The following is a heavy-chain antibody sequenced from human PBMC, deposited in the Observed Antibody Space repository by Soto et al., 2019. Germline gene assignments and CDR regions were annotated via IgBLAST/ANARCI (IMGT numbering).Heavy chain of an antibody. J-gene: IGHJ4*02. V-gene: IGHV4-31*03. CDR1: GGSISSGGHY. CDR2: IYYSGST. CDR3: ARVNGYGDYIHSQYYVDS. Sequence: QMQLQESGPGLVKPSQTLSLTCTVSGGSISSGGHYWSWIRQHPGKGLECIGYIYYSGSTYYNPSLMSRVTISVDTSKNQFSLNLSSVTAADTAVYYCARVNGYGDYIHSQYYVDSWGQGTLVTVSS. D-gene: IGHD4-17*01.